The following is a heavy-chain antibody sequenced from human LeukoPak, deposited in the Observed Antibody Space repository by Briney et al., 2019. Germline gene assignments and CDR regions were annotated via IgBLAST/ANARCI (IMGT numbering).Heavy chain of an antibody. D-gene: IGHD6-19*01. CDR3: ARDLSIAVAGFDY. CDR1: GGSISSSSYY. Sequence: SETLSLICTVSGGSISSSSYYWGWIRQPPGKGLEWIGRIYTSGSTNYNPSLKSRVTMSVDTSKNQFSLKLSSVTAADTAVYYCARDLSIAVAGFDYWGQGTLVTVSS. J-gene: IGHJ4*02. V-gene: IGHV4-39*07. CDR2: IYTSGST.